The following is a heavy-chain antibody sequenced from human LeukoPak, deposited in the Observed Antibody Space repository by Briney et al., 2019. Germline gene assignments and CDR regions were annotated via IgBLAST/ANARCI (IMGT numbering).Heavy chain of an antibody. CDR3: ATELLSYSSSDY. J-gene: IGHJ4*02. CDR1: GYTLTELS. D-gene: IGHD6-6*01. CDR2: FDPEDGET. Sequence: ASVKVSCKVSGYTLTELSMHWVRQAPGKGLEWMGGFDPEDGETIYAQKFQGRVTITEDTSTDTAYMELSSLRSEDTAVYYCATELLSYSSSDYWGQGTLVTVSS. V-gene: IGHV1-24*01.